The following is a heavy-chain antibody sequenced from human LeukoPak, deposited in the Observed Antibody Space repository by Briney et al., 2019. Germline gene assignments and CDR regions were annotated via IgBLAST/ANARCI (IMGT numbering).Heavy chain of an antibody. CDR3: ARGVQDSSGYYLDY. CDR2: IYYSGST. J-gene: IGHJ4*02. Sequence: SETLSLTCTVSGGSISSYYWSWIRQPPGKGLEWIGYIYYSGSTNYNPSLKSRVTISVDTSKNQFSLKLCSVTAADTAVYYCARGVQDSSGYYLDYWGQGALLTVSS. V-gene: IGHV4-59*01. CDR1: GGSISSYY. D-gene: IGHD3-22*01.